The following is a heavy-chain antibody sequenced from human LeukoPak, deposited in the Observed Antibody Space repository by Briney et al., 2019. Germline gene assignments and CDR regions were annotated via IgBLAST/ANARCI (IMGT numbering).Heavy chain of an antibody. CDR2: ISYDGSNK. CDR1: GFTFSSYA. Sequence: GGSLRLSCAASGFTFSSYAMHWVRQAPGKGLEWVAVISYDGSNKYYADSVKGRFTISRDNSKNTLYLQMYSLRAEDTAVYYCARLPAPRIDWLGFLMDVRGQGTTVTVSS. V-gene: IGHV3-30-3*01. D-gene: IGHD3-9*01. CDR3: ARLPAPRIDWLGFLMDV. J-gene: IGHJ6*02.